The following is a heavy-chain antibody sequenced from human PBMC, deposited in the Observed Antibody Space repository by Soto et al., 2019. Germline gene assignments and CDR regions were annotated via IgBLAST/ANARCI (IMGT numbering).Heavy chain of an antibody. Sequence: ASVKVSCKASGYTFTSYAMHWLRQAPGQRLEWMGWINAGNGNTKYSQKFQGRVTITRDTSASTAYMELSSLRSEDTAVYYCARTRITIFGVVRSFDYWGQGTLVTVSS. CDR2: INAGNGNT. V-gene: IGHV1-3*01. CDR1: GYTFTSYA. CDR3: ARTRITIFGVVRSFDY. D-gene: IGHD3-3*01. J-gene: IGHJ4*02.